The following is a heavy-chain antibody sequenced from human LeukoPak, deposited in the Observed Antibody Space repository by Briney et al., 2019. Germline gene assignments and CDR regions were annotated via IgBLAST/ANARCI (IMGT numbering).Heavy chain of an antibody. Sequence: PGGSLRLSCAASGFTFDDYAMHWVRQAPGKGLEWVSGISWNSGSIGYADSVKGRFTISRDNAKNSLYLQMNSLRAEDTALYYCAKDFVAAAGTGYYFDYWGQGTLVTVSS. CDR3: AKDFVAAAGTGYYFDY. D-gene: IGHD6-13*01. CDR1: GFTFDDYA. J-gene: IGHJ4*02. V-gene: IGHV3-9*01. CDR2: ISWNSGSI.